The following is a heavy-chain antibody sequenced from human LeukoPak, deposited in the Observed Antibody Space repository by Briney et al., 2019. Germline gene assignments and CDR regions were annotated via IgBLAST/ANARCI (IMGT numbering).Heavy chain of an antibody. D-gene: IGHD6-19*01. CDR3: AREARIAVAAPNWFDP. CDR2: TYYRSKWYN. V-gene: IGHV6-1*01. Sequence: SQTLSLTCAISGDSVSSNSAAWNWIRQSPSRGLEWLGRTYYRSKWYNDYAVSVKSRITINPDTSKNQFSLQLNSVTPEDTAVYYCAREARIAVAAPNWFDPWGQGTLVTVSS. CDR1: GDSVSSNSAA. J-gene: IGHJ5*02.